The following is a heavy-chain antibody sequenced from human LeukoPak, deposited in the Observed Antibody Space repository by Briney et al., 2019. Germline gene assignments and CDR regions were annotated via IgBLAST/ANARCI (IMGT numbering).Heavy chain of an antibody. CDR3: ARETSYYYDSSGYFPVDY. CDR1: GYTFTSYG. D-gene: IGHD3-22*01. CDR2: ISAYNGNT. J-gene: IGHJ4*02. Sequence: ASVKVSCKASGYTFTSYGISWVRQAPGQGLEWMGWISAYNGNTNYAQKLQGRVTMTTDTSTSTAYMELRSLRSGDTAVYYCARETSYYYDSSGYFPVDYWGQGTLVTVSS. V-gene: IGHV1-18*01.